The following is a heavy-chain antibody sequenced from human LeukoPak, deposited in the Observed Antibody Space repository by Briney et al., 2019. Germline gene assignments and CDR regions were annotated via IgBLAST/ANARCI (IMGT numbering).Heavy chain of an antibody. D-gene: IGHD6-19*01. V-gene: IGHV6-1*01. CDR2: TYYRSKWYN. J-gene: IGHJ4*02. Sequence: SQTLSVTCVISGDSVSSQNGAWNWIRQSPSRGLEWPGRTYYRSKWYNDYAVSVQGRITINPDTSKNQFSLQLNSVTPEDTAVYYCARDLGTSGWYTFDYWGQGTLVTVSS. CDR1: GDSVSSQNGA. CDR3: ARDLGTSGWYTFDY.